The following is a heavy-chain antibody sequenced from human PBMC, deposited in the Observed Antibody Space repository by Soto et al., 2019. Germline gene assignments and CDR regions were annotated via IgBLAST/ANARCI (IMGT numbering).Heavy chain of an antibody. CDR3: ARGGGNDWDRYYYFALDV. CDR1: GYTFYTYG. Sequence: ASVKVSCKTSGYTFYTYGITWVRQAPGHGXEWMGWISANSRNTKYSQKFQGRVTMTADKSTTTAYLELRGLTPDDTAVYFCARGGGNDWDRYYYFALDVWGQGTTVTVSS. CDR2: ISANSRNT. D-gene: IGHD3-9*01. J-gene: IGHJ6*02. V-gene: IGHV1-18*04.